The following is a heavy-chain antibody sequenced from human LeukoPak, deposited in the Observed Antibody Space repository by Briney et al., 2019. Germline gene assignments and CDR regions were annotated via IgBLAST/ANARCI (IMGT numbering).Heavy chain of an antibody. Sequence: SETLSLTCTLSGVSISGFYWNWIRQPAEKGPEWIGRIHTSGSPNYNPSLKSRVNMSVDMSKNQVSLKLSSVTAADTAVYYCARVTDPRYNWFDPWGQGTLVTVSS. V-gene: IGHV4-4*07. CDR1: GVSISGFY. CDR2: IHTSGSP. CDR3: ARVTDPRYNWFDP. J-gene: IGHJ5*02. D-gene: IGHD2-21*02.